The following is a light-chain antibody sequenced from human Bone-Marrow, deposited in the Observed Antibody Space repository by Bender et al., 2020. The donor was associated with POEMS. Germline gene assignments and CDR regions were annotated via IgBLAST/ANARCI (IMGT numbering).Light chain of an antibody. J-gene: IGLJ2*01. CDR3: CSYAGETSVV. Sequence: QSALTQPASVSGSPGQPITISCTGTTSDVGSYDLVSWYQQHPGKAPKLIIYEVNERPSGVSNRFSGSKSGNTASLTISGLQAEDEADYYCCSYAGETSVVFGGGTKLTVL. V-gene: IGLV2-23*02. CDR1: TSDVGSYDL. CDR2: EVN.